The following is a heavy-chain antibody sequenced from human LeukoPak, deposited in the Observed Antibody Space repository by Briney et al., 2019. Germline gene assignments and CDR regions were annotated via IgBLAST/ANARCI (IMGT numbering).Heavy chain of an antibody. CDR1: GFTFSDYT. CDR2: IKQDGSAQ. Sequence: GGSLRLSCAASGFTFSDYTMNWVRQAPGKGLEWVANIKQDGSAQYYVESVKGRFTIARDNAKNSLYLQMNSLRAEDTALYYCARDRGYDGFDIWGQGTTVTVSS. D-gene: IGHD3-22*01. J-gene: IGHJ3*02. V-gene: IGHV3-7*01. CDR3: ARDRGYDGFDI.